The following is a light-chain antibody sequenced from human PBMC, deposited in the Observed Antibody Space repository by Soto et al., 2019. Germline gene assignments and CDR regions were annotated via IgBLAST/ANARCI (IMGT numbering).Light chain of an antibody. V-gene: IGKV3-20*01. CDR3: QQYGGGPWT. Sequence: EIVLTQSPDTLSLSPGEIATISFSASQSVPNNYLAWYMQKPGQAPKVLIYAAYNRATGIPDRFSGSGSGTDFTLTIRRLEPEDFAVFYCQQYGGGPWTFGQGTKVDIK. CDR2: AAY. J-gene: IGKJ1*01. CDR1: QSVPNNY.